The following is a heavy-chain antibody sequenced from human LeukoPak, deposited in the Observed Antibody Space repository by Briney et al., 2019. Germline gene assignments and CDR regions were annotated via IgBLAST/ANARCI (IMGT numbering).Heavy chain of an antibody. CDR2: INHSGST. J-gene: IGHJ4*02. CDR1: GGSFSGYY. V-gene: IGHV4-34*01. CDR3: ARGLGYSYGADY. Sequence: SETLSLTCAVYGGSFSGYYWSWIRQPPGKGLEWIGEINHSGSTNYNPSLKSRVTISVDTSKNQFSLKLSSVTAADTAVYYCARGLGYSYGADYWGQGTLVTVSS. D-gene: IGHD5-18*01.